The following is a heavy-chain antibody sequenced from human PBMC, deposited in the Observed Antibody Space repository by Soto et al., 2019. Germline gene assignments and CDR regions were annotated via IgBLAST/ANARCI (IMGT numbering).Heavy chain of an antibody. CDR2: IYYSGST. Sequence: SETLSLTCTVSGGSISSGGYYWSWIRQHPGKGLEWIGYIYYSGSTYYNPSLKSRVTISVDTSKNQFSLKLSSVTAADTAVYYCARSPTYNEDAFDIWGQGTMVTVSS. CDR1: GGSISSGGYY. V-gene: IGHV4-31*03. D-gene: IGHD3-10*01. J-gene: IGHJ3*02. CDR3: ARSPTYNEDAFDI.